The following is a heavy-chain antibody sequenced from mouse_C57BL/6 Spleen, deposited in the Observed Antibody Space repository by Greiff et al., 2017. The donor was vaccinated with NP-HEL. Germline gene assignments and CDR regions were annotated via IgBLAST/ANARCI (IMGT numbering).Heavy chain of an antibody. Sequence: EVQLQQSVAELVRPGASVKLSCTASGFNIKNTYMEWVKQRPEQGLEWIGRIDPANGNTKYAPKFQGKATITADTSSNTAYLQLSSLTSEATAIYYCARYAYYAMDYWGQGTSVTVSS. CDR3: ARYAYYAMDY. J-gene: IGHJ4*01. V-gene: IGHV14-3*01. CDR2: IDPANGNT. CDR1: GFNIKNTY. D-gene: IGHD6-5*01.